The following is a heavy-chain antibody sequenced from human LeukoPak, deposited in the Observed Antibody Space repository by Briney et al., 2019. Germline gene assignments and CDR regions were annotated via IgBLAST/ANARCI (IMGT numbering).Heavy chain of an antibody. V-gene: IGHV1-24*01. CDR2: FDPEDGET. J-gene: IGHJ6*03. CDR1: GYTLTELS. CDR3: ATASFIAARPDFYYMDV. Sequence: ASVKVSCKVSGYTLTELSMHWVRQAPGKGLEWMGGFDPEDGETIYAQKFQGRVIMTEDTSTDTAYMELSSLRSEDTAVYYCATASFIAARPDFYYMDVWGKGTTVTVSS. D-gene: IGHD6-6*01.